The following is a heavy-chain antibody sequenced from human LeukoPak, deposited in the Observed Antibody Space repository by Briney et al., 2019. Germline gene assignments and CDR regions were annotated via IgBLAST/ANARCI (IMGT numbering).Heavy chain of an antibody. D-gene: IGHD2-15*01. CDR3: ARNYCSGGSCYSGFDY. V-gene: IGHV4-4*07. Sequence: SETLSLTCTVSDGSISSYYWSWIRQPVGKGLEWIGRIYTSGSTNYNPSLKSRVTMSVDTSKNQLSLKLSSVTAADTAVYYCARNYCSGGSCYSGFDYWGQGALVTVSS. CDR2: IYTSGST. CDR1: DGSISSYY. J-gene: IGHJ4*02.